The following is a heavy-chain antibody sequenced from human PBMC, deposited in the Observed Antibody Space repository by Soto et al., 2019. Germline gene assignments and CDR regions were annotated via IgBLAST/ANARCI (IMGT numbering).Heavy chain of an antibody. V-gene: IGHV3-33*01. CDR1: GFVFTTYG. D-gene: IGHD1-26*01. Sequence: QVKLVESGGGVVQPGRSLRLSCAASGFVFTTYGMHWVRQAPGKGLEWVGVIWHDGNGTYYADALKGRFTISRDNSKNTLFLQMDSLTVEDTAVYYCVRDPVALRNRVRVGYFNLWGRGTQVTVSS. CDR2: IWHDGNGT. J-gene: IGHJ2*01. CDR3: VRDPVALRNRVRVGYFNL.